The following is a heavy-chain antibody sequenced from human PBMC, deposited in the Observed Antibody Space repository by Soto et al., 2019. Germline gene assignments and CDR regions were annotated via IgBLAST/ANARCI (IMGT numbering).Heavy chain of an antibody. J-gene: IGHJ3*02. Sequence: QVQLQESGPGLVKPSQTLSLTCTVSGGSISSGDYYWSWIRQPPGKGLEWIGYIYYSGSTYYNPSRNSRVTISADTSKHQFSLKLSSVTAADTAVYYCARYLHYYDSSGYSDDAFDIWGQGTMVTVSS. V-gene: IGHV4-30-4*01. CDR1: GGSISSGDYY. D-gene: IGHD3-22*01. CDR3: ARYLHYYDSSGYSDDAFDI. CDR2: IYYSGST.